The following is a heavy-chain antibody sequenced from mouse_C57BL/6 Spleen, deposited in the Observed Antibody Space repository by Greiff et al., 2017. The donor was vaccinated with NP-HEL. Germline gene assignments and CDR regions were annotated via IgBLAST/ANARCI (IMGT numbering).Heavy chain of an antibody. J-gene: IGHJ3*01. Sequence: VQLQQSGAELVMPGASVKLSCKASGYTFTSYWMHWVKQRPGQGLEWIGEIDPSDSYTNYNQKFKGKSTLTVDKSSSTAYMQLSSLTSEDSAVYYCARAKTAQALWFADWGQGTLVTVSA. CDR2: IDPSDSYT. D-gene: IGHD3-2*02. CDR3: ARAKTAQALWFAD. CDR1: GYTFTSYW. V-gene: IGHV1-69*01.